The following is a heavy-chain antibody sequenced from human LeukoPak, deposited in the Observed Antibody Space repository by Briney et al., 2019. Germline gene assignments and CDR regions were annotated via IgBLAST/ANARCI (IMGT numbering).Heavy chain of an antibody. Sequence: ASVKVSCKASGYTFTSYYMHWVRQAPGQGLEWMGWINPNSGGTNYAQKFQGRVTMTRDTSISTAYMELSRLRSDDTAVYYCARVPTYYYDSSGFNWFDPWGQGTLVTVSS. V-gene: IGHV1-2*02. CDR2: INPNSGGT. J-gene: IGHJ5*02. CDR3: ARVPTYYYDSSGFNWFDP. CDR1: GYTFTSYY. D-gene: IGHD3-22*01.